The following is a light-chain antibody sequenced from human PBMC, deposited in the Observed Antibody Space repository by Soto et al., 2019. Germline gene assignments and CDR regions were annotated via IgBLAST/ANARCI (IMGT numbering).Light chain of an antibody. J-gene: IGKJ4*01. CDR1: QSISSY. CDR2: AAS. CDR3: QHYVTWPLT. Sequence: DIQMTQSPSSLSASVGDRVTITCRASQSISSYLNWYQQKPGKAPKLLIYAASSLQSGVPSRFSGSRSGAEFTLTISSLQSEDFAVYYCQHYVTWPLTFGGGTKVDI. V-gene: IGKV1-39*01.